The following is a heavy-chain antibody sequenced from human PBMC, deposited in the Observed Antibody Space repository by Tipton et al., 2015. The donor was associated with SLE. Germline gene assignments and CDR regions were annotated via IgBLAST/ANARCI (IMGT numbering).Heavy chain of an antibody. Sequence: SLRLSCAASGFTFSSYSMNWVRQAPGKGLEWVSSISSSSSYIYYADSVKGRFTISRDNAKNSLYLQMNSLRAEDTAVYYCAKGKASGIAAAGSYFDYWGQGTLVTVSS. CDR3: AKGKASGIAAAGSYFDY. V-gene: IGHV3-21*01. CDR2: ISSSSSYI. J-gene: IGHJ4*02. CDR1: GFTFSSYS. D-gene: IGHD6-13*01.